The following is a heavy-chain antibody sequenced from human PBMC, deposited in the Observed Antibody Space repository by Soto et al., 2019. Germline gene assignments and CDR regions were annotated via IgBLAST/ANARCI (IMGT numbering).Heavy chain of an antibody. Sequence: QAQLMQSGAEVKKPGASVTISCKTFGYIFTKFYIHWVRQAPGQGLEWMGIINTSGNATSFAQKYQGRVTTTRDTSTGTVYMDLASLSYDYTAMYFCAREACDSEGFDICGPGTVITVSS. CDR3: AREACDSEGFDI. CDR2: INTSGNAT. D-gene: IGHD2-21*01. V-gene: IGHV1-46*03. CDR1: GYIFTKFY. J-gene: IGHJ3*02.